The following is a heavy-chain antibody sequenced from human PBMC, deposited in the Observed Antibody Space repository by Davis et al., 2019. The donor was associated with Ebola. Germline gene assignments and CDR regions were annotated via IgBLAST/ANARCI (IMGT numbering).Heavy chain of an antibody. CDR2: ISSSSGHT. CDR3: ARPEISNYYYGMDV. D-gene: IGHD5-24*01. V-gene: IGHV3-11*06. J-gene: IGHJ6*02. Sequence: VILGGSLRLSCAASGFTFSNYYMSWIRQAPGKGLEWISYISSSSGHTNYADSVKGRFTISRDNAKNSLYLQMNSLRVEDTAVYYCARPEISNYYYGMDVWGQGTMVSVSS. CDR1: GFTFSNYY.